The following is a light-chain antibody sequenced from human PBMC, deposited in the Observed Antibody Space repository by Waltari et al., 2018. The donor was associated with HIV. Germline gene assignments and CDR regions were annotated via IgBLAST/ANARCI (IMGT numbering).Light chain of an antibody. J-gene: IGLJ2*01. CDR3: QSYDSSLSGSMV. Sequence: QSVLTQPPSVSGAPGPRVPIPCTWSSSNIGAGYDLHWFQQLPGTAPQLLIYGTSNRPPGVPDRCSGTKSGTSAALATTGLQAEDEADYYCQSYDSSLSGSMVFGGGTKLTVL. V-gene: IGLV1-40*01. CDR2: GTS. CDR1: SSNIGAGYD.